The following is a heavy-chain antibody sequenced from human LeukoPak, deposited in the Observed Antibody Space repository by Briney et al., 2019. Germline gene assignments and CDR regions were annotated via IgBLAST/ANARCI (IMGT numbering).Heavy chain of an antibody. D-gene: IGHD2/OR15-2a*01. V-gene: IGHV5-51*01. CDR2: IYPSDSGT. Sequence: GESLKISCKTSGYSFTDYWIGWVRQMPGKGLEWMGFIYPSDSGTRYSPSFQGQVTISADKSISTVYLYWSSLKASDTAMYYCARGDLLLSGMDVWGQGTTVTVSS. CDR1: GYSFTDYW. J-gene: IGHJ6*02. CDR3: ARGDLLLSGMDV.